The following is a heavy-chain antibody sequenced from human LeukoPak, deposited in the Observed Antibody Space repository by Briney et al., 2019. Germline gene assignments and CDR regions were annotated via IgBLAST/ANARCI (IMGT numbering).Heavy chain of an antibody. V-gene: IGHV3-30*18. CDR3: AKTYYYDSSGFSVDY. D-gene: IGHD3-22*01. CDR1: GFTFSGCE. CDR2: ISYDGSNI. J-gene: IGHJ4*02. Sequence: GGSLRLSRAISGFTFSGCELTWVRQAPGKGLEWVAGISYDGSNIFYADSVKGRFTISRDNFKNTLYLQMNSLRAEDTAVYYCAKTYYYDSSGFSVDYWGQGTLVTVSS.